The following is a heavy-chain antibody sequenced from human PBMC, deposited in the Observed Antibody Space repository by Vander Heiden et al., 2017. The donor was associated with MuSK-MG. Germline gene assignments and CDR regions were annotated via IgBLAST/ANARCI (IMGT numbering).Heavy chain of an antibody. CDR2: IYYSGST. J-gene: IGHJ2*01. D-gene: IGHD5-12*01. CDR3: ARGVATVNWYFDL. V-gene: IGHV4-59*01. Sequence: QVQLQESGPGLVKPSETLSLTCTVSGGSISSYYWSWIRQPPGKGLEWIGYIYYSGSTNYNPSLKSRVTISVDTSKNQFSLKLSSVTAADTAVYYCARGVATVNWYFDLWGRGTLVTVSS. CDR1: GGSISSYY.